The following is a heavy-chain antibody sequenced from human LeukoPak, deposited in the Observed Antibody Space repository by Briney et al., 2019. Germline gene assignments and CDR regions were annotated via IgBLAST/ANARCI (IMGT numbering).Heavy chain of an antibody. CDR3: ARVGPTAY. Sequence: ASETLSLTCTVSGDSISSGSYYWGWIRQPPGKGLEWIGSIYYSGSTFYNPSLKCRVTISVDTSKNQFSLKLSSVTAADTAVYYCARVGPTAYWGQGTLVIVSS. CDR2: IYYSGST. D-gene: IGHD1-26*01. J-gene: IGHJ4*02. V-gene: IGHV4-39*01. CDR1: GDSISSGSYY.